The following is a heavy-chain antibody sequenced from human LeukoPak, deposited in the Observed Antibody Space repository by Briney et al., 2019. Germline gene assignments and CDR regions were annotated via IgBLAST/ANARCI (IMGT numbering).Heavy chain of an antibody. Sequence: GGSLRLSCAGSGFTFSNYWMHWVRQAPGKGLEWVAVIPYDGSNNYYADSVKGRFTISRDNSKDTLYLQMNSLRPEDTAVYYCAKDPKVIGPSGHYWGQGTLVTVSS. CDR2: IPYDGSNN. J-gene: IGHJ4*02. CDR3: AKDPKVIGPSGHY. V-gene: IGHV3-30*18. D-gene: IGHD2/OR15-2a*01. CDR1: GFTFSNYW.